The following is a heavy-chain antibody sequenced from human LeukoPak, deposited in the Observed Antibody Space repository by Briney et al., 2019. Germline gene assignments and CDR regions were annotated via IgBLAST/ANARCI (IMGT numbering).Heavy chain of an antibody. CDR3: AKTITIFGASYYYYMDV. J-gene: IGHJ6*03. Sequence: PGGSLRLSCAASGFTFSSYGLHWVRQAPGKGLEWVAFIRYDGSNKYYADSVKGRFTISRDNSKNTLYLQMNSLRAEDTAVYYCAKTITIFGASYYYYMDVWGKGTTVTVSS. CDR1: GFTFSSYG. D-gene: IGHD3-3*01. V-gene: IGHV3-30*02. CDR2: IRYDGSNK.